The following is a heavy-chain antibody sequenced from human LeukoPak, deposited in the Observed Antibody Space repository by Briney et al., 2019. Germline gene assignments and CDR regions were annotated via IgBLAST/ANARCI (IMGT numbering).Heavy chain of an antibody. CDR3: ARSPFLEWLLYGEVSKPDAFDI. CDR1: GFTFSSYS. D-gene: IGHD3-3*01. CDR2: ISSSSSYI. Sequence: GRSLRLSCAASGFTFSSYSMSWVRQAPGEGLEWVSSISSSSSYIYYAESVKGRFTISRDNAKNSVYLQMNSLRAEDTAVYFCARSPFLEWLLYGEVSKPDAFDIWGQGTMVTVSS. V-gene: IGHV3-21*01. J-gene: IGHJ3*02.